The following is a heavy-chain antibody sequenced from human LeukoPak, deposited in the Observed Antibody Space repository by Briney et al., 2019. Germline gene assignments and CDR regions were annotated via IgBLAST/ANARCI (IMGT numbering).Heavy chain of an antibody. Sequence: ASVKVSCKASGYTFTGYYIHWVRQAPGQGLEWMGWINPNGGGTNYAQSFQGRVTMTRDTSISTAYMELSRLRSDDTAIYYCARENNSGWYRKAAFDYWGQGTLVTVTS. J-gene: IGHJ4*02. CDR3: ARENNSGWYRKAAFDY. CDR1: GYTFTGYY. V-gene: IGHV1-2*02. CDR2: INPNGGGT. D-gene: IGHD6-19*01.